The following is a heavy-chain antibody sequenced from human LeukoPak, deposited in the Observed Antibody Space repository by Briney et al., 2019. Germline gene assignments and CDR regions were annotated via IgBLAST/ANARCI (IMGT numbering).Heavy chain of an antibody. V-gene: IGHV3-30*02. J-gene: IGHJ6*02. CDR1: GFTFTDSA. CDR2: IRSGGSNE. CDR3: ARDLGYSSGHGLDV. Sequence: GSLRLSCAASGFTFTDSAMHWVRRAPGAGLEWVALIRSGGSNEYYADSVKGRFTIYRDNAKNMLYLQMNRLSAEDTAMYYCARDLGYSSGHGLDVWGQGTTVTVSS. D-gene: IGHD6-19*01.